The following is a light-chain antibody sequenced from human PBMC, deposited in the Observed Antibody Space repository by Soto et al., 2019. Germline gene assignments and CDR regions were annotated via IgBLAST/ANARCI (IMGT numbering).Light chain of an antibody. J-gene: IGKJ3*01. Sequence: VLTQSPGTLSLSPGERATLSCRASQTISDNYLAWYQQKPGQSPRLLISGASIRAPGIPDRFSGSGSETDFTLTISRLEPEDFAFYNCQQYGSSPEISFGPGTKGDIK. V-gene: IGKV3-20*01. CDR2: GAS. CDR3: QQYGSSPEIS. CDR1: QTISDNY.